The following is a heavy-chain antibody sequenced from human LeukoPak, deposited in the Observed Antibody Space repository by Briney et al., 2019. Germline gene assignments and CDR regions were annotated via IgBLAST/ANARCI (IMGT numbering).Heavy chain of an antibody. CDR1: GGSFSGYY. CDR3: ARDLRTYYYDSSGYSCLGY. V-gene: IGHV4-34*01. J-gene: IGHJ4*02. CDR2: INHSGST. Sequence: SETLSLTCAVYGGSFSGYYWSWIRQPPGKGLEWIGEINHSGSTNYNPSLKSRVTISVDTSKNQFSLKLTSVTAADTAVYYCARDLRTYYYDSSGYSCLGYWGQGTLVTVSS. D-gene: IGHD3-22*01.